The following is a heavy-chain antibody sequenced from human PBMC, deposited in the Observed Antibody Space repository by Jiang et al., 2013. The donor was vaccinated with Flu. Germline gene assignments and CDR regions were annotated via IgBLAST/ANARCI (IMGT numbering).Heavy chain of an antibody. J-gene: IGHJ6*03. CDR1: GFTFSSYE. V-gene: IGHV3-48*03. D-gene: IGHD2-2*01. CDR3: ARNVRGARRNVVVPVAIAREGSGSYYHPGYYYYYMDV. Sequence: EVQLVESGGGLVQPGGSLRLSCAASGFTFSSYEMNWVRQAPGKGLEWVSYISSSGSTIYYADSVKGRFTISRDNAKNSLYLQMNSLRAEDTAVYYCARNVRGARRNVVVPVAIAREGSGSYYHPGYYYYYMDVWGKGTTVTVSS. CDR2: ISSSGSTI.